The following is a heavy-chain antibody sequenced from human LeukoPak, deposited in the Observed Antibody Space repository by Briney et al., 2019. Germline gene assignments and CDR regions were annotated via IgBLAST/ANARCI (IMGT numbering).Heavy chain of an antibody. V-gene: IGHV3-15*01. J-gene: IGHJ6*02. CDR2: IKSKTDGGTT. D-gene: IGHD4-17*01. CDR1: GFTFSNAW. CDR3: TTDLAPRTVTTYYYYGMDV. Sequence: PGGSLRLSCAASGFTFSNAWMSCVRQAPGKGLEWVGRIKSKTDGGTTDYAAPVKGRFTISRDDSKNTLYLQMNSLKTEDTAVYYCTTDLAPRTVTTYYYYGMDVWGQGTTVTVSS.